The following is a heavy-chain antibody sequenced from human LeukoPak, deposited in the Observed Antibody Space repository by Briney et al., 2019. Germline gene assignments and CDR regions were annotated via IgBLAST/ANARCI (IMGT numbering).Heavy chain of an antibody. CDR1: GGTFSSYA. CDR2: IIPIFGTA. V-gene: IGHV1-69*05. Sequence: SVKVSCKASGGTFSSYAISWVRQAPGQGLEWMGRIIPIFGTANYAQKFQGRVTITTDESTSTAYMELCSLRSEDTAVYYCARERLGGDDSHMDVWGKRTTVTVSS. D-gene: IGHD5-12*01. CDR3: ARERLGGDDSHMDV. J-gene: IGHJ6*03.